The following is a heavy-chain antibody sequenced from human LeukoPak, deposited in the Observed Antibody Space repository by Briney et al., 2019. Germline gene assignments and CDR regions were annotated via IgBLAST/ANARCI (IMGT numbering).Heavy chain of an antibody. CDR1: GFTFSSYA. V-gene: IGHV3-23*01. J-gene: IGHJ4*02. CDR2: ISAGGGST. CDR3: ARRGLGDSVRSPNDS. D-gene: IGHD3-16*01. Sequence: GGSLRLSCAASGFTFSSYAMSWVRQAPGKGLEWVSAISAGGGSTYYADSVKGRFTISRDNSKNTLYLQMNSLRAEDTALYYWARRGLGDSVRSPNDSGGRGPLVTVS.